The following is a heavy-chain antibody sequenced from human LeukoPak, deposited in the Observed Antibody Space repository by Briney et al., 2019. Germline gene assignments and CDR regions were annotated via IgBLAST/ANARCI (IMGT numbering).Heavy chain of an antibody. CDR2: INSDGSIT. CDR1: GFTFSRNW. CDR3: AKIDAY. Sequence: PGGSLRLSCSASGFTFSRNWMHWVRQAPGNVLVCVSRINSDGSITNYADSVKGRFTISRDNAKNTLYLQMSSLRAEDTAVYYCAKIDAYWGQGTLVTVSS. V-gene: IGHV3-74*01. J-gene: IGHJ4*02.